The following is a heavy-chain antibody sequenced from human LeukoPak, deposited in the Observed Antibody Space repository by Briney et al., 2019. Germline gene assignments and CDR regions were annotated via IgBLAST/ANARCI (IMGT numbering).Heavy chain of an antibody. CDR2: IKQDGSEK. J-gene: IGHJ6*02. D-gene: IGHD3-22*01. CDR1: GFTFSSYW. CDR3: ARDLDSSGYSYGMDV. Sequence: GGSLRLSCAASGFTFSSYWMSWVRQAPGKGLEWVANIKQDGSEKYYVDSVKGRFTISRDNAKNSLYLQMNSLRAEDTAVYYCARDLDSSGYSYGMDVRGQGTTVTVSS. V-gene: IGHV3-7*01.